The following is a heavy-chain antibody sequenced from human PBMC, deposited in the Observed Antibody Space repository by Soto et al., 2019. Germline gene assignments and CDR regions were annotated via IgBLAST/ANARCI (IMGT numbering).Heavy chain of an antibody. D-gene: IGHD2-15*01. CDR1: GFTFSSYA. CDR2: ISGSGGST. V-gene: IGHV3-23*01. CDR3: AKDLNRCSGGSCYSSFDY. J-gene: IGHJ4*02. Sequence: EVQLLESGGGLVQPGGSLRLSCAASGFTFSSYAMSWVRQAPGKGLEWVSAISGSGGSTYYADSVKGRFTISRDNSQNTLYLQMNSLRAEDTAVYYCAKDLNRCSGGSCYSSFDYWGQGTLVTVSS.